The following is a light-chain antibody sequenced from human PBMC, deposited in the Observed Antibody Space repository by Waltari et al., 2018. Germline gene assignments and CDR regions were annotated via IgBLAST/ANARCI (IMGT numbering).Light chain of an antibody. V-gene: IGKV3-11*01. CDR3: QQRSNWPPWT. CDR2: DAS. CDR1: GGGGGG. Sequence: EIVLTQSPATLSLSPGERATLGGGGGGGGGGGVAWYQQKPGQAPRLLIYDASNRATGIPARFSGSGSGTDFTLTISSLEPEDFAVYYCQQRSNWPPWTFGQGTKVEIK. J-gene: IGKJ1*01.